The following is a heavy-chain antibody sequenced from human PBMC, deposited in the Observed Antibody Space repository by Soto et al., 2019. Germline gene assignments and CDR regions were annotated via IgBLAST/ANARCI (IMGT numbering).Heavy chain of an antibody. D-gene: IGHD3-10*01. V-gene: IGHV3-13*01. CDR3: ARDAGGLWSDLYYYYGMDV. J-gene: IGHJ6*01. Sequence: GRPSRRSCAASGFNISMYDMDRVRQATGKGLGWVSGIGTAGDTYYPGCVKGRFTISRENAKNSVYLQMNSLRAEDTAVYYCARDAGGLWSDLYYYYGMDVLGQGTTVTAPS. CDR2: IGTAGDT. CDR1: GFNISMYD.